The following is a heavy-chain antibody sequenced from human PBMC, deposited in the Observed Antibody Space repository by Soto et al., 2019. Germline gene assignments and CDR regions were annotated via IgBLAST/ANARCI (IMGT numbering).Heavy chain of an antibody. CDR1: GGSISSYY. D-gene: IGHD2-2*01. CDR3: ARVQSTSWGDDYAVDV. Sequence: PSETLSLTCRISGGSISSYYWNWIRQAPGKGLEWIGFISYSGSTNYNPALTSRVTISVDTSKDQISLRLNSVTAAETAVYYCARVQSTSWGDDYAVDVWGQGTTVTVSS. V-gene: IGHV4-59*01. J-gene: IGHJ6*01. CDR2: ISYSGST.